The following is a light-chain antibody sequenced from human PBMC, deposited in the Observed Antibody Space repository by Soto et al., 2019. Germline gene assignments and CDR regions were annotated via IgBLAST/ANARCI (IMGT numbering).Light chain of an antibody. CDR1: SSDVGGYNY. CDR3: SSYAGSHNLV. J-gene: IGLJ3*02. Sequence: QSVLAQPPSASGSPGQSVTISCTGTSSDVGGYNYVSWYQQYPGRAPKLMIYEVSKRPSGVPDRFSGSKSGNTASLTVSGLQAEDEADYYCSSYAGSHNLVFGGGTKVTVL. V-gene: IGLV2-8*01. CDR2: EVS.